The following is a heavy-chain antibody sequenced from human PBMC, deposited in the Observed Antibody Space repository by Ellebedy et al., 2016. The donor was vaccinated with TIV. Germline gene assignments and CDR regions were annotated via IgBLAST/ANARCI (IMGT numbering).Heavy chain of an antibody. Sequence: GESLKTSCKGSGYSFTSYWISWVRQMPGKGLEWMGIIYPGDSDTRYSPSFQGQVTISDDKSISTAYLQWSSLKASDTAMYYCARHYYGKPYYYYGMDVWGQGTTVTVSS. J-gene: IGHJ6*02. V-gene: IGHV5-51*01. CDR1: GYSFTSYW. CDR3: ARHYYGKPYYYYGMDV. CDR2: IYPGDSDT. D-gene: IGHD3-10*01.